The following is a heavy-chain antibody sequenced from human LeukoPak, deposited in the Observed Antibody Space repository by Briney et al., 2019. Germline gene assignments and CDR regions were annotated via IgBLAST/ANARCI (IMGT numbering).Heavy chain of an antibody. D-gene: IGHD3-22*01. CDR2: ISAYNGNT. V-gene: IGHV1-18*04. CDR3: ARDRNVYDSSGYYYVPIGY. Sequence: GASVKVSCKSSGYTFTNYYMHWVRQAPGQGLEWMGWISAYNGNTNYAQKLQGRVTMTTDTSTSTAYMELRSLRSDDTAVYYCARDRNVYDSSGYYYVPIGYWGQGTLVTVSS. CDR1: GYTFTNYY. J-gene: IGHJ4*02.